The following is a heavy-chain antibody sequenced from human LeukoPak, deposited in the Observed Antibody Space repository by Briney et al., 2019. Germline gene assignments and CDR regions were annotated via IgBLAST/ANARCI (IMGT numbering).Heavy chain of an antibody. CDR2: INGSGGTT. V-gene: IGHV3-23*01. D-gene: IGHD6-13*01. J-gene: IGHJ1*01. Sequence: GGSLRLSCAASGFTFSSSAMSWVRQAPGKGLEWVSAINGSGGTTYYADSVKGRFTISRDNSKSTLYLQLNSLRAEDTALYYCAKSPIAAAGTRYFQHWGQGTLVTVSS. CDR3: AKSPIAAAGTRYFQH. CDR1: GFTFSSSA.